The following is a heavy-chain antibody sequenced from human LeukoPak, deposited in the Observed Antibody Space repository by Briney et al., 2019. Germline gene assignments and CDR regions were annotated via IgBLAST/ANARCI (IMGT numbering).Heavy chain of an antibody. CDR1: GYTFTGYY. J-gene: IGHJ4*02. D-gene: IGHD6-19*01. V-gene: IGHV1-2*02. CDR3: AGSHSGWSPPFDY. CDR2: MNPNTGDT. Sequence: ASVKVSCTASGYTFTGYYMHWVRQAPGQGLEWMGWMNPNTGDTSYAQNFQGRVTMTRDTSINTAYMELSRLRSDDTAVYYCAGSHSGWSPPFDYWGQGTLVTVSS.